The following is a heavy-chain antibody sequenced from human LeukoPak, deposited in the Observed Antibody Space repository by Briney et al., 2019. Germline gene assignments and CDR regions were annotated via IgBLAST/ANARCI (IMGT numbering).Heavy chain of an antibody. CDR2: INHSRST. D-gene: IGHD7-27*01. J-gene: IGHJ4*02. CDR1: AGSFSGYY. CDR3: ARGVGTPRYLGY. Sequence: PSETLSLTCAVYAGSFSGYYWSWIRQPPGKGLEWIGEINHSRSTNYNPSLKSRVTISADTSKNQFSLKLSSVTAADTAVYYCARGVGTPRYLGYWGQGTLVTVSS. V-gene: IGHV4-34*01.